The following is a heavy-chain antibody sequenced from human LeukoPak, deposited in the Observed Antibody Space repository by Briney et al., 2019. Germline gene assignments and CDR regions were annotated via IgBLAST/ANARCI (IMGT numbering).Heavy chain of an antibody. V-gene: IGHV3-33*01. CDR1: GFTFSSYG. CDR3: ARGIGGVTQLFYYYYYGMDV. Sequence: QPGRSLRLSCAASGFTFSSYGMHWVRQAPGKGLEWVAVIWYDGSNKYYADSVKGRFTISRDNSKNTLYLQMNSPRAEDTAVYYCARGIGGVTQLFYYYYYGMDVWGQGTTVTVSS. D-gene: IGHD2-2*01. J-gene: IGHJ6*02. CDR2: IWYDGSNK.